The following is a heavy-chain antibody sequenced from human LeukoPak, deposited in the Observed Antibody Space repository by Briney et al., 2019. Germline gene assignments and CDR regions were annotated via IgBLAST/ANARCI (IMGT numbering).Heavy chain of an antibody. Sequence: GGSLRLTCAASGFTFSSYAMSWVRQAPGKGLEWVSAISGSGGSTYYADSVKGRFTISRDNSKNTLYLQMNSLRAEGTAVYYCAKDGRTDFWSGFRDYWGQGTLVTVSS. V-gene: IGHV3-23*01. CDR2: ISGSGGST. CDR3: AKDGRTDFWSGFRDY. CDR1: GFTFSSYA. J-gene: IGHJ4*02. D-gene: IGHD3-3*01.